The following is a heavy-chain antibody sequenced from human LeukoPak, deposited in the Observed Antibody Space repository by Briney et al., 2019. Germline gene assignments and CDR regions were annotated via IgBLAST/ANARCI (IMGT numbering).Heavy chain of an antibody. Sequence: PSETLSLTCTVSGGSISSSSYYWGWIRQPPGKGLEWIGSIYYSGSTYYNPSLKSRVTISVDTSKNQFSLKLSSVTAADTAVYYCARAPAAFGDAFDIWGQGTMVTVSS. CDR2: IYYSGST. D-gene: IGHD2-2*01. J-gene: IGHJ3*02. CDR3: ARAPAAFGDAFDI. V-gene: IGHV4-39*07. CDR1: GGSISSSSYY.